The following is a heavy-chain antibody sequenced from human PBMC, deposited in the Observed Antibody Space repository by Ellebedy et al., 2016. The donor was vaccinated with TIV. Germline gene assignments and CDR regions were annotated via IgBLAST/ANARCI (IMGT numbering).Heavy chain of an antibody. CDR3: ARVETVNTFNYDC. D-gene: IGHD2/OR15-2a*01. Sequence: MPSETLSLTCTVSGGSNSSSNYYWSWLRQPPGNGLEWIGKIHYDGTTYYNPSLRSRVTISVDTSKKQFSLNLNSVTAADTAVYYCARVETVNTFNYDCWGQGTLVTVSS. J-gene: IGHJ4*02. CDR1: GGSNSSSNYY. CDR2: IHYDGTT. V-gene: IGHV4-39*07.